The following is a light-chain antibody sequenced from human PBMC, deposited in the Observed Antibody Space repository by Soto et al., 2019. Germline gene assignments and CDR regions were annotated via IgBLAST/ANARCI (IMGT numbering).Light chain of an antibody. J-gene: IGKJ3*01. V-gene: IGKV3-20*01. CDR2: AAS. CDR3: QQYGSSPFT. Sequence: EIVLTQSPGTLSLSPGERASLSCRASQTVSSSNLAWYQQKPGQAPRLLIYAASSRATDIPDRFSGSGSGTDFTLTISRLEPEDFAVYYCQQYGSSPFTFGPGTRVDLK. CDR1: QTVSSSN.